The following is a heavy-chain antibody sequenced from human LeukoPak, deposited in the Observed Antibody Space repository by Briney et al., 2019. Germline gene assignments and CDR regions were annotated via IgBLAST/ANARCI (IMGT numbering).Heavy chain of an antibody. V-gene: IGHV1-24*01. J-gene: IGHJ4*02. D-gene: IGHD3-22*01. CDR3: ATVRYFGSSGHLDLDY. Sequence: ASVKVSCKVSGYTLTELSVHWVRQAPGKGLEWMGGFDPEDGETIYAQKFQGRVTMTEDTSTDTAYMELSSLRSEDTAVYYCATVRYFGSSGHLDLDYWGQGTLVTVSP. CDR2: FDPEDGET. CDR1: GYTLTELS.